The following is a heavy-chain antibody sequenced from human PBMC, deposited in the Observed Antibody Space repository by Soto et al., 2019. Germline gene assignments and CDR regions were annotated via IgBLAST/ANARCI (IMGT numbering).Heavy chain of an antibody. J-gene: IGHJ4*02. CDR1: GVTLSSYT. CDR3: SSSTSDGRVDY. CDR2: IIPIFGTT. V-gene: IGHV1-69*01. D-gene: IGHD4-17*01. Sequence: QVQLVQSGAEVKKPGSSVKVSCKASGVTLSSYTISWVRQAPGQGLEWMGGIIPIFGTTDYAHKFQDRVTITAYEYTRTSNIELSSLTYDDTDTDFCSSSTSDGRVDYWGQGTLVTVSS.